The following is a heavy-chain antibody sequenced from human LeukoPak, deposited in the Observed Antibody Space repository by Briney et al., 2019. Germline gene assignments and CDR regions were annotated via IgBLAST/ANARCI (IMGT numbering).Heavy chain of an antibody. CDR1: GGSISSSSYY. J-gene: IGHJ4*02. CDR2: IYYSGST. CDR3: ARAGAYHFDN. D-gene: IGHD3-16*01. V-gene: IGHV4-39*01. Sequence: PSETLSLTCTVSGGSISSSSYYWGWIRQPPGKGLEWIGSIYYSGSTYYNPSLKSRVTISVDTSKNQFSLKLSSVTAADTAVYYCARAGAYHFDNWGQGTLVTVSS.